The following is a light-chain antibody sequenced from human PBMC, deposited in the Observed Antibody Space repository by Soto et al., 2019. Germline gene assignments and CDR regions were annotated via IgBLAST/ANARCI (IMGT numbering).Light chain of an antibody. J-gene: IGKJ1*01. CDR2: KAS. CDR1: QSISSW. CDR3: QQYRDNWT. V-gene: IGKV1-5*03. Sequence: DIQMTQSPSTLSASVGDRVTITCRASQSISSWLAWYQQKPGTAPKLLIYKASTLQSGVPSRFSGSGSGTEFTLTISSLQPDDYATYYCQQYRDNWTFCQGTKVEIK.